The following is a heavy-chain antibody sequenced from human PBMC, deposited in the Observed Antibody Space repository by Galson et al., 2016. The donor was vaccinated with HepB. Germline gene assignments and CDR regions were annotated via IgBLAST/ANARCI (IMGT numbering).Heavy chain of an antibody. J-gene: IGHJ4*02. Sequence: SLRLSCAASGFTFGSYAMSWVRHAPGKGLEWVSAIRRDGGSTYYAGSVQGRFTSSRDRSTNTMYLQMNSLRTDDTAVYYCARFTQEWLDRVYYFDYWGQGTLVTVSS. CDR2: IRRDGGST. CDR3: ARFTQEWLDRVYYFDY. CDR1: GFTFGSYA. V-gene: IGHV3-23*01. D-gene: IGHD6-19*01.